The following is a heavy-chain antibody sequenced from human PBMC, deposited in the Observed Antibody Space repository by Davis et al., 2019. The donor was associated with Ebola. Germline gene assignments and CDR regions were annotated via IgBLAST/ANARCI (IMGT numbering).Heavy chain of an antibody. CDR2: IYYSGST. D-gene: IGHD4-11*01. V-gene: IGHV4-59*01. J-gene: IGHJ5*01. Sequence: SETLSLTCSVSGGSISSYYWSWIRQPPGKGLEWIGYIYYSGSTKYNPSLEGRVTISVDTSKNQFSLNLSTVTAADTAVYYCARDGRNEGKDKSDYIWFDSWGQGTLVTVSS. CDR3: ARDGRNEGKDKSDYIWFDS. CDR1: GGSISSYY.